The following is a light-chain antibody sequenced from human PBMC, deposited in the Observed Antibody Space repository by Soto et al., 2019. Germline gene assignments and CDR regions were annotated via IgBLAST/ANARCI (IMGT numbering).Light chain of an antibody. V-gene: IGLV2-18*02. Sequence: QSALTQPPSVSGSPGQSVTISCTGTSSDVGSYNRVSWYQQPPDKAPKLMIYEVSNRPSGVSNRFSGSKSVNTATLTISGLQADDEADYYCSSYTSSRTRVFGTGTKVTVL. CDR2: EVS. CDR3: SSYTSSRTRV. J-gene: IGLJ1*01. CDR1: SSDVGSYNR.